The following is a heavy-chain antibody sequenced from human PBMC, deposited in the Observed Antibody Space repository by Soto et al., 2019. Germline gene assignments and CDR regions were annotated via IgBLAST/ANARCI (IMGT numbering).Heavy chain of an antibody. CDR2: ISGFNGNT. D-gene: IGHD2-21*01. Sequence: QVQLVQSGAEVKKPGASVRVSCKASGYTFSRYGISWVRQAPGQGLEWMGWISGFNGNTKESEKLQGRVTLITDTAANTALMELRGLRSDDTAVYYCARASAYSSPWSFDNWGQGTLVTVSS. V-gene: IGHV1-18*01. J-gene: IGHJ4*02. CDR3: ARASAYSSPWSFDN. CDR1: GYTFSRYG.